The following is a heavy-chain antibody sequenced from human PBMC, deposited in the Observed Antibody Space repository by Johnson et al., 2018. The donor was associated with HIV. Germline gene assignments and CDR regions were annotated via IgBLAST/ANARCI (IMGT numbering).Heavy chain of an antibody. Sequence: VQLVESGGGLVQPGGSLRLSCAASGFTVSSNYMSWVRQPPGKGLEWVSGINWNGGSTGYADSVKGRFTISRDNAKNSLYLQMNSLRAEDTALYYCAKEGAAVIHFDIWGQGTMVTVSS. CDR3: AKEGAAVIHFDI. CDR1: GFTVSSNY. CDR2: INWNGGST. V-gene: IGHV3-20*04. J-gene: IGHJ3*02. D-gene: IGHD6-13*01.